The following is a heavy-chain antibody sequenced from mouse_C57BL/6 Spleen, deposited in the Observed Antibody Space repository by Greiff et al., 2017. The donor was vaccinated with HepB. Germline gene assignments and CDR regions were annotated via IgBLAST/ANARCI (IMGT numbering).Heavy chain of an antibody. CDR1: GFTFSDYG. Sequence: DVQLVESGGGLVKPGGSLKLSCAASGFTFSDYGMHWVRQAPEQGLEWVAYISSGSSTIYYADTVKGRFTISRDNAKNTLFLQMTSLRSEDTAMYYCARPWSDDGRIYPWFAYWGQGTLVTVSA. CDR2: ISSGSSTI. V-gene: IGHV5-17*01. J-gene: IGHJ3*01. CDR3: ARPWSDDGRIYPWFAY. D-gene: IGHD1-1*01.